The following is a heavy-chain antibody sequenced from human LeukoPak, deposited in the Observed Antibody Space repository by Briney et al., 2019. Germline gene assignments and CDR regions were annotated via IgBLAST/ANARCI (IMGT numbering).Heavy chain of an antibody. D-gene: IGHD3-22*01. CDR1: GGTFSSYA. CDR2: IIPIFGAA. CDR3: ARSTEGTTGIVDDF. Sequence: GASVKVSCKASGGTFSSYAISWVRQAPGQGLEWMGGIIPIFGAANYAQKFPGRLTITTDESMSTAYMELSSLRSGDTAVYYCARSTEGTTGIVDDFWGQGTLVTVSS. V-gene: IGHV1-69*05. J-gene: IGHJ4*02.